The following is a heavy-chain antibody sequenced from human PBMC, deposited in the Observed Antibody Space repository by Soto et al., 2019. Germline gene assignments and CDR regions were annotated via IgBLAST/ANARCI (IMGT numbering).Heavy chain of an antibody. CDR1: GFSLSTSGVG. J-gene: IGHJ4*02. V-gene: IGHV2-5*02. CDR2: IYWDDDK. Sequence: GPTLVNPTQTLTLTCTFSGFSLSTSGVGVGWIRQPPGEALEWLALIYWDDDKRYSPSLKSRVTITKDTSKNQVVLTMTDMDPVDTATYFCAHRRNIELGPLRLFDYWGQGTQVTVSS. D-gene: IGHD2-15*01. CDR3: AHRRNIELGPLRLFDY.